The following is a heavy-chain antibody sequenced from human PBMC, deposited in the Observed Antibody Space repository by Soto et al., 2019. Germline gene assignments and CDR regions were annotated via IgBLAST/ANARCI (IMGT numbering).Heavy chain of an antibody. Sequence: SVKVSCKASGGTFSSYTISWVRQAPGQGLEWMGRIIPILGIANYAQKLQGRVTMTTDTSTSTAYMELRSLRSDDTAVYYCAREAGAFDYWGQGTLVTVSS. CDR2: IIPILGIA. CDR1: GGTFSSYT. J-gene: IGHJ4*02. V-gene: IGHV1-69*04. D-gene: IGHD6-19*01. CDR3: AREAGAFDY.